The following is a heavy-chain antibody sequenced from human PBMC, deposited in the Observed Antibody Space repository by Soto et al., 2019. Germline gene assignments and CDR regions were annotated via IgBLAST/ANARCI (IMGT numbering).Heavy chain of an antibody. V-gene: IGHV1-69*02. CDR1: GGTFSSYT. J-gene: IGHJ5*02. Sequence: QVQLVQSGAEVKKPGSSVKVSCKASGGTFSSYTISWVRQSPGQGLEWMGRIIPILGIANYAQKFQGRVTITADKSTSTAYMELSSLRSEDTALYYCARGGGIQAGRAAAGTGWFYPWGQGTLVPVSS. CDR3: ARGGGIQAGRAAAGTGWFYP. D-gene: IGHD6-13*01. CDR2: IIPILGIA.